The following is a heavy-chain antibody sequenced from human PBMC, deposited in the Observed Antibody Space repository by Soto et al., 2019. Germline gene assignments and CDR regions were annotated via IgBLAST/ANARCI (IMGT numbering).Heavy chain of an antibody. D-gene: IGHD3-10*01. CDR3: ARDLSGSGD. CDR1: GFAFSSYA. CDR2: ISYDGSNK. V-gene: IGHV3-30-3*01. Sequence: QVQLVESGGGVVQPGRSLRLSCAASGFAFSSYAMHWVRQAPGKGLEWVAGISYDGSNKYYADSVKGRFTISRDNSKSTLYLQMNSLRAEDTAVYYCARDLSGSGDWGQGTLVTVSS. J-gene: IGHJ4*02.